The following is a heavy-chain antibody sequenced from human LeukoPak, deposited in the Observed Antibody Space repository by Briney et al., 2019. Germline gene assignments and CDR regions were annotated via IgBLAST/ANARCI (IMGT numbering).Heavy chain of an antibody. CDR1: GGSISSYY. CDR3: ARDSAVADYYYYYYMDV. Sequence: SETLSLTCTVSGGSISSYYWSWIRQPAGKGLEWIGRIYTSGSTNYNPSLKGRVTMSVDTSKNQFSLKLSSVTAADTAVYYCARDSAVADYYYYYYMDVWGKGTTVTVSS. CDR2: IYTSGST. D-gene: IGHD6-19*01. J-gene: IGHJ6*03. V-gene: IGHV4-4*07.